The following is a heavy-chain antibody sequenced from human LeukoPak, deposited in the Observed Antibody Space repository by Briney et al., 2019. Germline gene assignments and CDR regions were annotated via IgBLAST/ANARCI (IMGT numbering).Heavy chain of an antibody. V-gene: IGHV4-59*01. CDR2: IYYSGST. J-gene: IGHJ4*02. Sequence: SETLSLTCTVSGGSISSYYWSWIRQPPGKGLEWIGYIYYSGSTNYNPSLKSRVTISVDTSKNQFSLKLSSVTAADTAVYYCARAPDYGDYVRYSFDYWGQGTLVTVSS. CDR3: ARAPDYGDYVRYSFDY. D-gene: IGHD4-17*01. CDR1: GGSISSYY.